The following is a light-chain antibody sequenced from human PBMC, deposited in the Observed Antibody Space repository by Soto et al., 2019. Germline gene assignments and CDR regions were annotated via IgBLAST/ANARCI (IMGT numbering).Light chain of an antibody. V-gene: IGKV3-15*01. J-gene: IGKJ4*01. CDR3: HQYYKWPLT. CDR1: QSAISN. CDR2: DAS. Sequence: EIVMTQSPATLSVSPGERVTLSCRASQSAISNLAWYQQKPGQTPRLLIYDASTRPTDIPARFSGSGSGTDFTLTISSLLSEDFAVYYCHQYYKWPLTFGGGTKVEIQ.